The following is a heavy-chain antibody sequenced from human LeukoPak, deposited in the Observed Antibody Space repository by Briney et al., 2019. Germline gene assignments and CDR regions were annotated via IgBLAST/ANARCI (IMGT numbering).Heavy chain of an antibody. CDR1: GVSISSYY. D-gene: IGHD5-18*01. V-gene: IGHV4-4*07. Sequence: SETLSLTCTVSGVSISSYYWSWIRQPAGKGLEWIGRIYTSGSTDYNPSLKSRLTMSLDTSKNQFSLRLRSVTAADTATYYCARDDVDTPSFDYWGQGTPVTVSS. J-gene: IGHJ4*02. CDR3: ARDDVDTPSFDY. CDR2: IYTSGST.